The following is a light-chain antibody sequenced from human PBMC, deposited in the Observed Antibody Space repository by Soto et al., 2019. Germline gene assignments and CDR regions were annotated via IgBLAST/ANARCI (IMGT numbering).Light chain of an antibody. J-gene: IGLJ2*01. V-gene: IGLV2-11*01. CDR3: CSYAGSYPFVV. Sequence: QSALTQPRSVSGSPGQSVTISCTGTSSDVGGYNYVSWYQQHPGKAPKLMIYDVSKRPSGVPDRFSGSKSGNTASLSISGLQAEDEADYYCCSYAGSYPFVVFGGGTKRTVL. CDR2: DVS. CDR1: SSDVGGYNY.